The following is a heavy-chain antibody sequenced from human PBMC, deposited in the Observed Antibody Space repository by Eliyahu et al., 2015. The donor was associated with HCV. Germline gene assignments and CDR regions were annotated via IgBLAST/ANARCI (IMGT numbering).Heavy chain of an antibody. CDR2: ISPYNGNT. CDR1: GYXFSNFG. V-gene: IGHV1-18*04. CDR3: ARHQLVREEMGY. D-gene: IGHD5-24*01. J-gene: IGHJ4*02. Sequence: QVLLVQSGGEVKKPXASVXVSXXXXGYXFSNFGISWVRQAPGQGXEWMGWISPYNGNTKYAQRFQGRVTMTTDTSTNTAYMELRSLKSDDTAVYYCARHQLVREEMGYWGQGTLVTVSS.